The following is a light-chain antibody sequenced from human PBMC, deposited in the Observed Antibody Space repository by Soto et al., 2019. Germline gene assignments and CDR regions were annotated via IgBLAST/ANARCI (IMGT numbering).Light chain of an antibody. J-gene: IGKJ1*01. CDR3: QQYSSYPT. CDR1: QVIINC. V-gene: IGKV1-5*01. Sequence: DIQMTQSPSTLSASIGDTVNVACRASQVIINCFACYQQKPGKAPKLLIFHASSLESGVPSRFSGSGSGTEFTLTISSLQSDDVATYYCQQYSSYPTFGQGTKVDI. CDR2: HAS.